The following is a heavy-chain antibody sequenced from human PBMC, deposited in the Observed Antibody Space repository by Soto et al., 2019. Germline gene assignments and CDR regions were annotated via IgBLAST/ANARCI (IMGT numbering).Heavy chain of an antibody. V-gene: IGHV5-51*01. CDR3: ARRRSNRWGVDY. J-gene: IGHJ4*02. CDR1: VYSFTSYW. CDR2: IYPGDSDT. D-gene: IGHD3-16*02. Sequence: SLKISCKGVVYSFTSYWIAWVRQMPGKGLEWMGIIYPGDSDTRYSPSFEGQVTMSADKSITTAYLRWRSLKASDTAMYYCARRRSNRWGVDYWVKGTLVIVSS.